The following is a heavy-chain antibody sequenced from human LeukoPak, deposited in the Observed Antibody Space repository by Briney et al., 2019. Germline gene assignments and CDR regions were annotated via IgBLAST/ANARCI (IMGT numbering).Heavy chain of an antibody. CDR2: ISGSGGST. CDR3: AKPQLCNDVGYDAFDI. J-gene: IGHJ3*02. Sequence: GGSLRLSCAASGFTFSSYAMSWVRQAPGKGLEWVSAISGSGGSTYYADSVKGRFTISRDNSKNTLYLQMNSLRAEDTAVYYCAKPQLCNDVGYDAFDIWGQGTMVTVSS. D-gene: IGHD1-1*01. CDR1: GFTFSSYA. V-gene: IGHV3-23*01.